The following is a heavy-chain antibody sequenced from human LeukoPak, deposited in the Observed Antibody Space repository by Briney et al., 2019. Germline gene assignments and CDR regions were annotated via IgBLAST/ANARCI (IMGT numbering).Heavy chain of an antibody. V-gene: IGHV3-48*04. CDR2: ISSSGSTI. D-gene: IGHD3-10*02. CDR1: GFPFSDYG. Sequence: GGSLRLSCAASGFPFSDYGMNWVRQAPGKGLEWVSYISSSGSTIYYADSVKGRFTISRDNAKNSLYLQMNSLRAEDTAVYYCAELGITMIGGVWGKGTTVTISS. J-gene: IGHJ6*04. CDR3: AELGITMIGGV.